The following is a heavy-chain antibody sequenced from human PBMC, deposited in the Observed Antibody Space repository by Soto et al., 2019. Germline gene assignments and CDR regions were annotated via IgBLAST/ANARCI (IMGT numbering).Heavy chain of an antibody. CDR3: TREGPGTTGTTINGLDV. Sequence: EASVKVSCKASGYTFISYFMHWVRQAPGQGLDWMGKINPRGGGTSYAQRFQDRVTMTRDTSTSIVYVELSSLRSEDTAVYYCTREGPGTTGTTINGLDVWGQGTTVTVSS. D-gene: IGHD1-1*01. CDR1: GYTFISYF. CDR2: INPRGGGT. V-gene: IGHV1-46*03. J-gene: IGHJ6*02.